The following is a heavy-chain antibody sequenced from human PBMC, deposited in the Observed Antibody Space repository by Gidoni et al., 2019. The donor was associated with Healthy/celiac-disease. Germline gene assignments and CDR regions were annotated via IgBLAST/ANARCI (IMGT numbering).Heavy chain of an antibody. CDR3: AIGCSGGSCYRY. Sequence: QVQLQQWGAGLLKPSEPLSLTCAVYGGSFSGYYWGWIRQPPGKGLEWIGEINHSGSTNYNPSLKSRVTISVDTSKNQFSLKLSSVTAADTAVYYCAIGCSGGSCYRYWGHGTLVTVSS. V-gene: IGHV4-34*01. J-gene: IGHJ4*01. D-gene: IGHD2-15*01. CDR1: GGSFSGYY. CDR2: INHSGST.